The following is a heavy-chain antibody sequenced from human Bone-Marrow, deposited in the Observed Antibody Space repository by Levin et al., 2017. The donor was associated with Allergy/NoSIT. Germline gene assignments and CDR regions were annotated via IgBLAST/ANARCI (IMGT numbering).Heavy chain of an antibody. D-gene: IGHD6-6*01. V-gene: IGHV5-51*01. J-gene: IGHJ4*02. CDR3: ARPNSSSSIGFDY. CDR2: IYPGDSDT. Sequence: GGSLRLSCKGSGYSFTSYWIGWVRQMPGKGLEWMGIIYPGDSDTRYSPSFQGQVTISADKSISTAYLQWSSLKASDTAMYYCARPNSSSSIGFDYWGQGTLVTVSS. CDR1: GYSFTSYW.